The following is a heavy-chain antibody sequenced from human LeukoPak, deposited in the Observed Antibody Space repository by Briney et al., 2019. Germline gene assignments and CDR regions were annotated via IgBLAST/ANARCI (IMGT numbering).Heavy chain of an antibody. D-gene: IGHD6-19*01. CDR2: ISYSGST. J-gene: IGHJ4*02. CDR1: GGSVSRDNYS. Sequence: SETLSLTCTVSGGSVSRDNYSWSWIRQPPGKGLEWIGYISYSGSTYYNPSLKSRVTISVDTSKNQFSLKLSSVTAADTAVYYCASSPYSSGELDYWGQGTLVTVSS. CDR3: ASSPYSSGELDY. V-gene: IGHV4-30-4*08.